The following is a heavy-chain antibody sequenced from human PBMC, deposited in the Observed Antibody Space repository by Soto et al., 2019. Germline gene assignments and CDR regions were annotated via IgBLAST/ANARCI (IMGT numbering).Heavy chain of an antibody. Sequence: GGSLRLSCAASGVTFISYAMSWVRQAPGKGLEWVSAISGSGGSTYYADSVRGRFTISRDNSKNTLYLQMNSLRAEDTAVYYCAKDIYYDSSGYTLGAFDIWGQGTMVTVSS. CDR1: GVTFISYA. CDR3: AKDIYYDSSGYTLGAFDI. CDR2: ISGSGGST. V-gene: IGHV3-23*01. J-gene: IGHJ3*02. D-gene: IGHD3-22*01.